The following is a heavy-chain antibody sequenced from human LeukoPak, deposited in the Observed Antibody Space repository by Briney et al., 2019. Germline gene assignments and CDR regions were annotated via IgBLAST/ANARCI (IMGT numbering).Heavy chain of an antibody. CDR2: IYYSGST. V-gene: IGHV4-39*07. CDR3: ARRAGLRYFDWLSLIGGFDY. J-gene: IGHJ4*02. Sequence: PSETLSLTCTVSGGSISSSSYYWGWIRQPPGKGLEWIGSIYYSGSTYYNPSLKSRVTTSVDTSKNQFSLKLRSVTAADTAVYYCARRAGLRYFDWLSLIGGFDYWGQGTLVTVSS. D-gene: IGHD3-9*01. CDR1: GGSISSSSYY.